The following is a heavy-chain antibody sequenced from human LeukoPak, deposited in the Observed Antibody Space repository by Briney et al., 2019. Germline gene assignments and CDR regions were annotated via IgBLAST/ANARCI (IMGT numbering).Heavy chain of an antibody. Sequence: SETLSLTCTVSGGSISSGGYSWSWIRQHPGKGLEWIGYIYYSGSTYYNPSLKSRATISVDTSKNQFSLKLSSVTAADTAVYYCARDTIGYCSGGSCYHYFDYWGQGTLVTVSS. J-gene: IGHJ4*02. CDR2: IYYSGST. CDR3: ARDTIGYCSGGSCYHYFDY. CDR1: GGSISSGGYS. V-gene: IGHV4-31*03. D-gene: IGHD2-15*01.